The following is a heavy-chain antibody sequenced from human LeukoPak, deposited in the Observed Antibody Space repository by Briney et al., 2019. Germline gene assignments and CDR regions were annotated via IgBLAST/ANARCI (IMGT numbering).Heavy chain of an antibody. D-gene: IGHD3-10*01. CDR3: AKSNGYGLVDI. CDR1: GGSFSGYY. J-gene: IGHJ3*02. Sequence: SETLSLTCAVYGGSFSGYYWSWIRQSPGKGLEWIGETYHSGNTNYNPSLKSRVTISLDTSKNQFSLKLTSVTAADTAVYYCAKSNGYGLVDIWGQGTMVTVSS. CDR2: TYHSGNT. V-gene: IGHV4-34*01.